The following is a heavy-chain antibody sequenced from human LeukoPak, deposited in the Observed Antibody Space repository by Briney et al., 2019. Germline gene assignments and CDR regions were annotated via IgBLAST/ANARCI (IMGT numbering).Heavy chain of an antibody. CDR3: ASGRNDIGQGSFFL. D-gene: IGHD3-3*02. V-gene: IGHV4-61*02. J-gene: IGHJ4*02. CDR1: GDSISSGTSY. CDR2: IYTSGST. Sequence: SETLSLTCTVSGDSISSGTSYWSWIRQPAGTGLEWIGRIYTSGSTNYNPSLKSRVTMSVDTSKNQFSLKLTSVTAADTAVYYCASGRNDIGQGSFFLWGQGTLVSVSS.